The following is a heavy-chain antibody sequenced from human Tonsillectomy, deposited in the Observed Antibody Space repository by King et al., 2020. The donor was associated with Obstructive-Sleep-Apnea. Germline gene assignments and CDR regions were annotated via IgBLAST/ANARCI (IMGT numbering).Heavy chain of an antibody. Sequence: EVQLVESGGGLVQPGGSLRLSCAASGFTFSSYSMNWVRQAPGQGLEWVSYISSSSSTIYYADSVKGRFTISRDNAKNSLYLQRNSLRAEDTAVYCCVSGDYGGSIPYWGQGTLVTVSS. V-gene: IGHV3-48*04. J-gene: IGHJ4*02. CDR3: VSGDYGGSIPY. D-gene: IGHD4-23*01. CDR2: ISSSSSTI. CDR1: GFTFSSYS.